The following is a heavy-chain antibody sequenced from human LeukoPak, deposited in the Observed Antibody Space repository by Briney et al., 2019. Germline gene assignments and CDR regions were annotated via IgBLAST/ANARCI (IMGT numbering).Heavy chain of an antibody. J-gene: IGHJ6*03. V-gene: IGHV4-39*07. CDR1: GGSISSSSYY. CDR3: ARGRVSSSTWYSTYYYFFYMDF. D-gene: IGHD4-11*01. Sequence: PSETLSLTCTVSGGSISSSSYYWVWIRQPPGKGLEWIGCIYYSGSTYYSPSLKSRLTISIDTSKTQFSLKWSSVTAADTAVYFCARGRVSSSTWYSTYYYFFYMDFWGKGTTVTVSS. CDR2: IYYSGST.